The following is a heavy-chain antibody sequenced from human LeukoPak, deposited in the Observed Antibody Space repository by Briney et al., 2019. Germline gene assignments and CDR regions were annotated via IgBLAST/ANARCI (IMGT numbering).Heavy chain of an antibody. J-gene: IGHJ4*02. D-gene: IGHD1-7*01. CDR3: AKEGRDQVTGTFDY. CDR1: GFTFSSSW. V-gene: IGHV3-23*01. CDR2: ISGSGGST. Sequence: GGSLRLSCAASGFTFSSSWMHWVRQAPGKGLVWVSAISGSGGSTYYADSVKGRFTISRDNSKNTLYLQMNSLRAEDTAVYYCAKEGRDQVTGTFDYWGQGTLVTVSS.